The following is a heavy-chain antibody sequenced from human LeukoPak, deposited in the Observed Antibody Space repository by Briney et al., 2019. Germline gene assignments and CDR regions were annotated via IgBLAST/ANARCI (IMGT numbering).Heavy chain of an antibody. D-gene: IGHD6-6*01. CDR3: AREYSSSPERRWTRLDY. CDR1: GGSFSGYC. Sequence: SETLSLTCAVYGGSFSGYCWSWIRQPPGKGLEWIGEINHSGSTNYNPSLKSRVTISVDTSKNQFSLKLSSVTAADTAVYYCAREYSSSPERRWTRLDYWGQGTLVTVSS. CDR2: INHSGST. V-gene: IGHV4-34*01. J-gene: IGHJ4*02.